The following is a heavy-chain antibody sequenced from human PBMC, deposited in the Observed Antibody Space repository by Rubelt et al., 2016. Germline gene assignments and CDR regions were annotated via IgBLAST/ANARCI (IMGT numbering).Heavy chain of an antibody. V-gene: IGHV7-4-1*02. CDR1: GYTFTSYA. J-gene: IGHJ4*02. CDR2: INTNTGNS. Sequence: QVQLVQSGSELKKPGASVKVSCKASGYTFTSYAMNWVRQAPGQGLEWMGWINTNTGNSTYAQGVSGAFVVSLDTSLSTAYLQISSLKAEDTAVYYCARDPSSWQGWLLWGQGTLVTVSS. D-gene: IGHD6-13*01. CDR3: ARDPSSWQGWLL.